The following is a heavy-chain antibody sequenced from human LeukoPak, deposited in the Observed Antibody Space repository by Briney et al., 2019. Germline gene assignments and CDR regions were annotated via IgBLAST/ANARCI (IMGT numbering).Heavy chain of an antibody. CDR3: MMSLTAHYYYGMDV. Sequence: GGSLRLSCTASGFTFSTYWMSWARQAPGKGLEWVANIKQDGSEKYYVDSVKGRFTISRDNTKNSLYLQMNSLRAEDTAVYHCMMSLTAHYYYGMDVWGQGTTVTVSS. V-gene: IGHV3-7*02. D-gene: IGHD2-21*02. CDR2: IKQDGSEK. CDR1: GFTFSTYW. J-gene: IGHJ6*02.